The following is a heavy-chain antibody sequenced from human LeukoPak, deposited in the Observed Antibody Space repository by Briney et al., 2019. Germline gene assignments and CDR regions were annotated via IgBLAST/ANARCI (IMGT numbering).Heavy chain of an antibody. CDR1: GFTASSNY. CDR3: ARDRRWDSSSPLDY. J-gene: IGHJ4*02. CDR2: IYSGGST. V-gene: IGHV3-66*02. D-gene: IGHD6-6*01. Sequence: GGSLRLSCAASGFTASSNYMSWVRQAPGKGLEWVSVIYSGGSTYYADSVKGRFTISRDNSKNTPYLQMNSPRAEDTAVYYCARDRRWDSSSPLDYWGQGTLVTVSS.